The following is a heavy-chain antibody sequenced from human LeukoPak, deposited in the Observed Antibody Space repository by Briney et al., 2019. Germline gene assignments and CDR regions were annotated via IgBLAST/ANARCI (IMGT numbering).Heavy chain of an antibody. CDR3: ARGAPPQN. CDR1: GGSISSSSYY. V-gene: IGHV4-39*07. Sequence: KPSETLSLTCTVSGGSISSSSYYWGRIRQPPGKGLEWIGSVYYTGASYYNPSLKSRVTISIDTSKKHFSLRLTSVTAADTAVYYCARGAPPQNWGQGTLVTVSS. CDR2: VYYTGAS. J-gene: IGHJ4*02.